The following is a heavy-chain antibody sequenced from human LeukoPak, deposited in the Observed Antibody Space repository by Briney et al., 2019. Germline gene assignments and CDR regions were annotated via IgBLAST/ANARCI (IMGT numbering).Heavy chain of an antibody. CDR2: IWYNGSNK. CDR3: ARYSRTNGVCRFDY. J-gene: IGHJ4*02. D-gene: IGHD2-8*01. V-gene: IGHV3-33*01. CDR1: GFTFSSYG. Sequence: GGSLRLSCAASGFTFSSYGMHWVRQAPGKGLEWVAVIWYNGSNKYYADSVKGRFTISRDNSKNTLYLQMNSLRAEDTAVYYCARYSRTNGVCRFDYWGQGTLVTVSS.